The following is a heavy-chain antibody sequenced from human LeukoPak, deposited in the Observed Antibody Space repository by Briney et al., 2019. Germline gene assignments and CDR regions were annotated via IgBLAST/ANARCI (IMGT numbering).Heavy chain of an antibody. J-gene: IGHJ4*02. CDR2: FYYSGST. V-gene: IGHV4-59*12. CDR3: ATDASGWYYFDY. D-gene: IGHD6-19*01. Sequence: PSETLSLTCTVSGDSTNTYSWSWIRQPPGKGLEWIGDFYYSGSTKYNPSLKSRVTISVATSKNQFSLKLNSVTAADTAVYYCATDASGWYYFDYWGQGTLVTVSS. CDR1: GDSTNTYS.